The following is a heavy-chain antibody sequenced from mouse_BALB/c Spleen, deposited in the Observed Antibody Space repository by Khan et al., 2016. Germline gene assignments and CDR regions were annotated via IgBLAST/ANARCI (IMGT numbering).Heavy chain of an antibody. CDR1: DYTFTSYW. Sequence: QVQLQQPGAELVRPGPSVKLSCKASDYTFTSYWINWMKQRPGQGLEWIGNIYPFDHYTNYNQKFKDKATLTVDKSSSTAYMQLSSPTSEDSAIYYCTRGESSMIRGFAYWGQGTLVTVSA. V-gene: IGHV1-69*02. CDR2: IYPFDHYT. D-gene: IGHD2-4*01. J-gene: IGHJ3*01. CDR3: TRGESSMIRGFAY.